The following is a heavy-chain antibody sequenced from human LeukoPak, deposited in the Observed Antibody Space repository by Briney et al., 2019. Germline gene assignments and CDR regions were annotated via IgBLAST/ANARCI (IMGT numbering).Heavy chain of an antibody. V-gene: IGHV3-21*01. D-gene: IGHD1-26*01. CDR2: ISSISSYI. J-gene: IGHJ4*02. CDR1: GFTFSIYS. CDR3: ARDSAELDY. Sequence: PGGSLRLSCAASGFTFSIYSMNWVRQAPGKGLEWVSSISSISSYIHYADSVKGRFTISRDNAKNSLYLQMSSLTAEDTALYYCARDSAELDYWGQGTLVTVSS.